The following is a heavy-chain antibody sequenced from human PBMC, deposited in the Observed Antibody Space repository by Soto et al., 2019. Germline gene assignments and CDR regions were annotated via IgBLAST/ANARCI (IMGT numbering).Heavy chain of an antibody. Sequence: GGSLRLSCAASGFTIGNYWMHWIRQAPGKGQEWVSRMNSDGSTTTYADSVKGRFTVARDNARNTLHLQMNSLRAADTAVYYCATAEVDHWGPGTLVTVSS. CDR2: MNSDGSTT. J-gene: IGHJ5*02. CDR1: GFTIGNYW. V-gene: IGHV3-74*01. CDR3: ATAEVDH.